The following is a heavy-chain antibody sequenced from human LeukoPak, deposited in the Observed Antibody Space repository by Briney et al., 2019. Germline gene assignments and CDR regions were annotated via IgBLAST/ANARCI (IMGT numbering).Heavy chain of an antibody. CDR1: GGSISSSGYY. J-gene: IGHJ3*02. V-gene: IGHV4-61*05. CDR2: IYYSGST. CDR3: ATSYYAGKGHYDFWSGYPRDDAFDI. Sequence: SETLSLTCTVSGGSISSSGYYWGWIRQPPGKGLEWIGYIYYSGSTNYNPSLKSRVTISVDTSKNQFSLKLSSVTAADTAVYYCATSYYAGKGHYDFWSGYPRDDAFDIWGQGTMVTVSS. D-gene: IGHD3-3*01.